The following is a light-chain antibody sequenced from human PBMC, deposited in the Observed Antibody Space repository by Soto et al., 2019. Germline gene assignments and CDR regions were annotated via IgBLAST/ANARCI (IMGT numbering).Light chain of an antibody. CDR1: QSVSSS. CDR2: DAS. V-gene: IGKV3-11*01. J-gene: IGKJ4*01. Sequence: EIVLTQSPATLSLSPGERATLSCRASQSVSSSLAWYQQKPGQTPRLLIYDASNRATGIPARFSGGGSGTDFTLTISGLEPEDFAVYYCQQRSNWPLTFGGGSKVETK. CDR3: QQRSNWPLT.